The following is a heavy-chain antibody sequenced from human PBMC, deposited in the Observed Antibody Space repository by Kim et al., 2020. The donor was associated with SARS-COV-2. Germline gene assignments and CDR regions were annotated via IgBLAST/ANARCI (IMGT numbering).Heavy chain of an antibody. CDR2: INSDGSST. CDR1: GFTLSTYW. D-gene: IGHD2-2*01. V-gene: IGHV3-74*01. J-gene: IGHJ6*03. CDR3: ARSSSTSCPCYYMDV. Sequence: GGSLRLSCAASGFTLSTYWMYWVRQDLGKGLVWVSRINSDGSSTNYADSVKGRLTISRDNAKNTLYLQMNSLRAEDTAVYYCARSSSTSCPCYYMDVWGKGTTVTVSS.